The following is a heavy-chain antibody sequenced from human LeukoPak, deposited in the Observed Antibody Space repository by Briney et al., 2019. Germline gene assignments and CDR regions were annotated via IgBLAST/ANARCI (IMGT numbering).Heavy chain of an antibody. CDR3: ARASDYDILTGYYTDY. J-gene: IGHJ4*02. D-gene: IGHD3-9*01. CDR2: ISSSSSYI. V-gene: IGHV3-21*01. Sequence: AGGSLRLSCAASGFTFSSYSMNWVRQAPGKGLEWVSSISSSSSYIYYADSVKGRFTISRDNAKNSLCLQMNSLRAEDTAVCYCARASDYDILTGYYTDYWGQGTLVTVSS. CDR1: GFTFSSYS.